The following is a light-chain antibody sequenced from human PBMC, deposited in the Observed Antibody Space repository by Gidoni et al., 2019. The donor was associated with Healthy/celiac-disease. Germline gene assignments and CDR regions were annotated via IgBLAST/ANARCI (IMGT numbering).Light chain of an antibody. V-gene: IGLV2-14*01. Sequence: QSALTQPASVSGSPGQSLTISCTGTSSDVGGYNYVSWYQQHPGKAPKLMIYDVSNRPSGVSNRFSGSKSGNTASLTISGLQAEDEADYYCSSYTSSSTSSYVFGTGTKVTVL. CDR2: DVS. J-gene: IGLJ1*01. CDR1: SSDVGGYNY. CDR3: SSYTSSSTSSYV.